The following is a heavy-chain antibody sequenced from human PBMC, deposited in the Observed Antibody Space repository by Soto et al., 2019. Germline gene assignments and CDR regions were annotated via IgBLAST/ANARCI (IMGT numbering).Heavy chain of an antibody. J-gene: IGHJ4*02. CDR3: ARVMYSARPFDY. D-gene: IGHD1-26*01. V-gene: IGHV1-3*01. CDR2: INAGNGNT. CDR1: GYTFTSYA. Sequence: ASVKVSCKASGYTFTSYAMHWVRQAPGQRLEWMGWINAGNGNTKYSQKFQGRVTITRDTSASTAYMELSSLRSEDTAVYYCARVMYSARPFDYWGQGTLVTVSS.